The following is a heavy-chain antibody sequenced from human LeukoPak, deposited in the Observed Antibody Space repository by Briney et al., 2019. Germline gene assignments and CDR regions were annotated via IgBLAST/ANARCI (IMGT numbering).Heavy chain of an antibody. V-gene: IGHV4-59*12. CDR2: IYYSGTT. CDR3: ARDRLGGTTTDAFDI. J-gene: IGHJ3*02. Sequence: SETLSLTCTVSGGSISRYYWSWIRQPPGKRLEWIGSIYYSGTTNYNPSLKSRVTISTDTSKNQLSLKLGSVTAADTAVYYCARDRLGGTTTDAFDIWGQGTMVSVSS. D-gene: IGHD3-16*01. CDR1: GGSISRYY.